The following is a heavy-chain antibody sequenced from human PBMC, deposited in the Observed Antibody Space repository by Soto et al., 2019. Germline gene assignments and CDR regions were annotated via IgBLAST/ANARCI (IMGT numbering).Heavy chain of an antibody. Sequence: QVQLQESGPGLVKPSGTLSLTCAVSGGSISTSNWWAWVRQSPGKGLEWLGEVYHSGDTNYNPSLKSGVTVSVDYPKNQFSLKLTSVTAADTAVYFCARSRYFDWVPLDSWGQGTLVTVSS. J-gene: IGHJ4*02. D-gene: IGHD3-9*01. V-gene: IGHV4-4*02. CDR2: VYHSGDT. CDR1: GGSISTSNW. CDR3: ARSRYFDWVPLDS.